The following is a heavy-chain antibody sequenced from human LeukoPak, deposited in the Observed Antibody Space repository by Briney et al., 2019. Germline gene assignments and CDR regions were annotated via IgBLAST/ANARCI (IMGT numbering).Heavy chain of an antibody. J-gene: IGHJ3*02. CDR1: RFTFSDYS. CDR2: ISSGSSYI. V-gene: IGHV3-21*01. CDR3: ARDSSRAFDI. Sequence: GGSLRLSCAASRFTFSDYSMNWVRQAPGKGLEWVSSISSGSSYIYYADSVKGRFTISRDNAKNSLYLQMNSLRAEDTAVYYCARDSSRAFDIWGQGTLVTVSS.